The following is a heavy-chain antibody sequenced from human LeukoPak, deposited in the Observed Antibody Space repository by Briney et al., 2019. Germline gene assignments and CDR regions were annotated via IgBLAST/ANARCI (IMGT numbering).Heavy chain of an antibody. J-gene: IGHJ4*02. V-gene: IGHV1-2*02. CDR1: GYTFTGYY. D-gene: IGHD2-15*01. Sequence: ASVKVSCKASGYTFTGYYMHWVRQAPGQGLEWMGWINPNSGGTNYAQKFQGRVTMTRDTSISTAYMELSRLRSDDTAVYYCARADRRPSPAVAANDYWGQGTLVTVSS. CDR3: ARADRRPSPAVAANDY. CDR2: INPNSGGT.